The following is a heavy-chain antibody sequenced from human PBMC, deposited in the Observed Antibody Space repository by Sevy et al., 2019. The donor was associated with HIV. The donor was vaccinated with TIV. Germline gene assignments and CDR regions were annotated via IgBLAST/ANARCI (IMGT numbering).Heavy chain of an antibody. Sequence: GGSLSLSCAASGFIFSYAWMSWVRQAPGKGLEWVGRIKSKADGGTTDYAAPVKGRFTISRDDSKNTLYLQMTSLKTEDTAVYYCSTDPIIVLLVTDGMDVWGQGTTVTVSS. V-gene: IGHV3-15*01. CDR3: STDPIIVLLVTDGMDV. D-gene: IGHD2-8*02. CDR2: IKSKADGGTT. CDR1: GFIFSYAW. J-gene: IGHJ6*02.